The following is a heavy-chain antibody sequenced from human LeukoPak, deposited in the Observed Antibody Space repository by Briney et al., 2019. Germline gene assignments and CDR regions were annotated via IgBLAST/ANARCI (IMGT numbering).Heavy chain of an antibody. CDR1: GGSISNYY. CDR2: IFYSGST. D-gene: IGHD2-21*02. V-gene: IGHV4-39*07. CDR3: ARDLRVVVTAIFDF. Sequence: SETLSLTCTVSGGSISNYYWGWIRQPPGKGLEWIGSIFYSGSTYYNPSLKSRVTISVDTSKKQFSLKLNSVTAADTAVYYCARDLRVVVTAIFDFWGQGTLVTVSS. J-gene: IGHJ4*02.